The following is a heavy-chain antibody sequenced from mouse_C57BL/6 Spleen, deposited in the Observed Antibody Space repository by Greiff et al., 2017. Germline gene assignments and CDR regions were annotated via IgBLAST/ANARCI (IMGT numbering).Heavy chain of an antibody. CDR1: GYAFSSSW. CDR2: IYPGDGDT. Sequence: VQLQQSGPELVKPGASVKISCKASGYAFSSSWMNWVKQRPGKGLEWIGRIYPGDGDTNYNGKFKGKATLTADKSSSTAYMQLSSLTSEDSAVYFCARGDWDGFAYWGQGTLVTVSA. V-gene: IGHV1-82*01. CDR3: ARGDWDGFAY. D-gene: IGHD4-1*01. J-gene: IGHJ3*01.